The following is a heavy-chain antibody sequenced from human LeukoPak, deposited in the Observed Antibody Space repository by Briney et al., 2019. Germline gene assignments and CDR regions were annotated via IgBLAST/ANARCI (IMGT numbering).Heavy chain of an antibody. V-gene: IGHV4-59*01. Sequence: SETLSLTCTVSGGSISDYYCSWIRQPPGKGLEWVGYAHYGGNTDYNPSLKSRVTISVDTAKNQFSLKLRSVTAADTAVYYCARRRGSGTQLWRYDGFDISGQGTVVTVSS. J-gene: IGHJ3*02. CDR1: GGSISDYY. D-gene: IGHD5-18*01. CDR2: AHYGGNT. CDR3: ARRRGSGTQLWRYDGFDI.